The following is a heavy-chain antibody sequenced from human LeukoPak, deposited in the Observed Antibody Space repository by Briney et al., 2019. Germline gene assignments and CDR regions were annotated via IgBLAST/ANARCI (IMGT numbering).Heavy chain of an antibody. Sequence: SQTLSLTCAISGDSVSSNSAAWNWIRQSPSRGLEWLGRTYYRPKWYNDYAVSVKSRITINPDTSKNQFSLQLNSVTPEDTAVYYCARDRPLVVPAATPDLYYYYYMDVWGKGTTVTVSS. V-gene: IGHV6-1*01. CDR1: GDSVSSNSAA. D-gene: IGHD2-2*02. CDR2: TYYRPKWYN. CDR3: ARDRPLVVPAATPDLYYYYYMDV. J-gene: IGHJ6*03.